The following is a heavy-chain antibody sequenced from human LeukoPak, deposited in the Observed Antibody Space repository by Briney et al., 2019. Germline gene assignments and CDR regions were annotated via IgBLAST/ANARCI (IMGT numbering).Heavy chain of an antibody. J-gene: IGHJ6*03. CDR1: GFTFDDYA. V-gene: IGHV3-7*01. Sequence: PGGSLRLSCAASGFTFDDYAMHWVRQAPGKGLEWVANVNQGGTQKYYVDSVKGRFTISRDNAENSLYLQMNSLRAEDTAVYYCAREHYFYYMDGWGKGTTVTVSS. CDR2: VNQGGTQK. CDR3: AREHYFYYMDG.